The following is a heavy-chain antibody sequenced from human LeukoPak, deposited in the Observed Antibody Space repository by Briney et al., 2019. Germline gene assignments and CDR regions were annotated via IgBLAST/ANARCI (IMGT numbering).Heavy chain of an antibody. J-gene: IGHJ4*02. CDR2: IYTSGST. D-gene: IGHD3-10*01. Sequence: KTSETLSLTCTVSGGSISSYHWSWIRQPAGKGLEWIGRIYTSGSTNYNPSLKSRVTMSVDTSKNQCSLKLSSVTAADTAVYYCARDLSGYGSGSYPFDYWGQGTLVTVSS. CDR1: GGSISSYH. V-gene: IGHV4-4*07. CDR3: ARDLSGYGSGSYPFDY.